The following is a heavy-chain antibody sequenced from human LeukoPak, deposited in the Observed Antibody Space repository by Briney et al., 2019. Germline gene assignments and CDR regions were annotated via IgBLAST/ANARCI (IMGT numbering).Heavy chain of an antibody. CDR1: GGSISSGSYY. D-gene: IGHD3-10*01. J-gene: IGHJ4*02. CDR2: IYTSGST. CDR3: AREKGYYGSGSFDY. Sequence: SQTLSLTCTVSGGSISSGSYYWSWIRQPAGKGLEWIGRIYTSGSTNYNPSLKSRVTMSVDTSKNQFSLKLSSVTAADTAVYYCAREKGYYGSGSFDYWGQGTLVTVSS. V-gene: IGHV4-61*02.